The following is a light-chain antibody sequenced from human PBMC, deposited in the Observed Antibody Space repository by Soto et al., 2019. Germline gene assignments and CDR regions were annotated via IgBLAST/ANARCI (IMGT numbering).Light chain of an antibody. CDR1: SSNIGSNN. CDR2: SNN. V-gene: IGLV1-44*01. Sequence: QSVLTQTPSASGIPGQRVNISCSGSSSNIGSNNVNWYQQLPGTAPKLLIYSNNQRPSGVPDRFSASKSGTSASLAISGLQSEDEADYYCEAWDDSLNGVVFGGGTKLTVL. CDR3: EAWDDSLNGVV. J-gene: IGLJ2*01.